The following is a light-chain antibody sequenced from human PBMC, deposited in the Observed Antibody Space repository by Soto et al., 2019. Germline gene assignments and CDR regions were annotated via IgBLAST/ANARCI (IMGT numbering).Light chain of an antibody. V-gene: IGKV3-11*01. CDR3: QQRSNWPQYT. J-gene: IGKJ2*01. CDR1: QSVSSY. Sequence: EIVLTHSRATLSLSPGERATLSCRASQSVSSYLAWYQQKPGQAPRLLIYDASNRATGIPARFSGSGSGTAFSLTRSSLEPEDFAVYYCQQRSNWPQYTVGQWTKVDIK. CDR2: DAS.